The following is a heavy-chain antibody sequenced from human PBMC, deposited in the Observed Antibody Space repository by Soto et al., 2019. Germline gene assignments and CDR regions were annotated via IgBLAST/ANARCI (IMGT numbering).Heavy chain of an antibody. Sequence: ASVKVSCKVSGYTLTELSMHWVRQAPGKGLEWMGGFDHEDGETIYAQKFQGRVTMTEDTSTDTAYLEQSSLRSKDTAVDYCATIAEYGSGSHDAFDIWGQGTMVTVSS. D-gene: IGHD3-10*01. V-gene: IGHV1-24*01. CDR2: FDHEDGET. CDR1: GYTLTELS. J-gene: IGHJ3*02. CDR3: ATIAEYGSGSHDAFDI.